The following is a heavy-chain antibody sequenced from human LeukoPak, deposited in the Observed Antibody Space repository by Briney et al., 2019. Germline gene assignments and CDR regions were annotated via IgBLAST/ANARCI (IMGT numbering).Heavy chain of an antibody. Sequence: SETLSLTCTVSSGSISSGGYYRSWIRQHPGKGLEWIGYIYYSGSTYYNPSLKSRVTISVDTSKNQFSLKLSSVTAADTAVYYCARESIAAAGTIDYWGQGTLVTVSS. CDR3: ARESIAAAGTIDY. V-gene: IGHV4-31*03. CDR2: IYYSGST. CDR1: SGSISSGGYY. J-gene: IGHJ4*02. D-gene: IGHD6-13*01.